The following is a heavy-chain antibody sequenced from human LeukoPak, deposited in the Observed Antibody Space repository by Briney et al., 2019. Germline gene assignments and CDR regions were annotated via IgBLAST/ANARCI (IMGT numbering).Heavy chain of an antibody. Sequence: SETLSLTCAVYGGSFSGYYWSWIRQPPGKGLEWVGEINHSGSTNYNPSLKSRVTISVDTSKNQFSLKLSSVTAADTAVYYCARGLSNNGIAADYYYYYYMDVWGKGTTVTVSS. CDR1: GGSFSGYY. J-gene: IGHJ6*03. D-gene: IGHD6-13*01. V-gene: IGHV4-34*01. CDR3: ARGLSNNGIAADYYYYYYMDV. CDR2: INHSGST.